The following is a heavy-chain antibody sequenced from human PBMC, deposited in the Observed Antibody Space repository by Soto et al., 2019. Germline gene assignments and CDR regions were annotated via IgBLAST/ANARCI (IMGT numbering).Heavy chain of an antibody. CDR3: ASLEGDLSPFDY. V-gene: IGHV1-46*01. D-gene: IGHD2-21*02. CDR2: IIPSFGTT. Sequence: ASVKVSCKASGYTFTSNYMHWVRQAPGQGLEWMGIIIPSFGTTNYAQKFQGRVTITADESTTTAYMELSSLRSEDTAVYYCASLEGDLSPFDYWGQGTLVTVSS. CDR1: GYTFTSNY. J-gene: IGHJ4*02.